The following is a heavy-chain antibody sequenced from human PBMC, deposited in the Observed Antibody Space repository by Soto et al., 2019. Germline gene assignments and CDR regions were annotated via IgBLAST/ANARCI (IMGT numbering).Heavy chain of an antibody. V-gene: IGHV3-11*06. CDR1: GFTFSDYY. D-gene: IGHD6-13*01. J-gene: IGHJ3*02. Sequence: PGGSLRLSCAASGFTFSDYYMSCIRQAPGEGLEWFSYISSSSSYTNYADSVKGRFTISRDNAKNSLYLQMNSLRAEDTAVDYCARLKAADAFDIWGQGTLVTVSS. CDR3: ARLKAADAFDI. CDR2: ISSSSSYT.